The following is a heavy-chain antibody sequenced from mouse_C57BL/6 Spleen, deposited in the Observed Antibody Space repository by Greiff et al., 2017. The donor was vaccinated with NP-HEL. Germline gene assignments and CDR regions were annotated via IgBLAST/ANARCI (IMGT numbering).Heavy chain of an antibody. CDR1: GYTFTDYY. CDR3: ARTGGNYWFAY. V-gene: IGHV1-26*01. J-gene: IGHJ3*01. Sequence: EVQLLQSGPELVKPGASVKISCKASGYTFTDYYMNWVKQSHGKSLEWIGDINPNNGGTRYNQKFKGKATLTVDKSSSTAYMELRSLTSEDSAVYYCARTGGNYWFAYWGQGTLVTVSA. CDR2: INPNNGGT. D-gene: IGHD1-1*02.